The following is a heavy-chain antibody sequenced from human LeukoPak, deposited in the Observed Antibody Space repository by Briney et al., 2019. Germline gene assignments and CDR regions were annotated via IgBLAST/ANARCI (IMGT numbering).Heavy chain of an antibody. V-gene: IGHV3-48*02. CDR2: ISSSSSTI. CDR3: ARYYCSSTSLYAPSGY. Sequence: GGSLRHSCAASGFTFYSYSMNWVLQAPGKGLEWVSYISSSSSTIYYADSVKGRFTISKDNAKNSLYLQMNSLRDEDTAVYYCARYYCSSTSLYAPSGYWAQGTLLTVSS. CDR1: GFTFYSYS. D-gene: IGHD2-2*01. J-gene: IGHJ4*02.